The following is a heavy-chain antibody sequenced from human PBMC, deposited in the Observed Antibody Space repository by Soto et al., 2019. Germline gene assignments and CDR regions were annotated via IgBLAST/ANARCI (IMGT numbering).Heavy chain of an antibody. J-gene: IGHJ5*02. CDR1: GYSFTSYW. D-gene: IGHD6-6*01. CDR3: ARGVLSSVSVDNNWFDP. CDR2: IYPGDSDT. Sequence: GESLKISCKGSGYSFTSYWIAWVRQMPGKGLEWMGIIYPGDSDTRYSPSFQGQVTISADRSISTAYLQWSSLKASDTAMYYCARGVLSSVSVDNNWFDPWGQGTLVTVSS. V-gene: IGHV5-51*01.